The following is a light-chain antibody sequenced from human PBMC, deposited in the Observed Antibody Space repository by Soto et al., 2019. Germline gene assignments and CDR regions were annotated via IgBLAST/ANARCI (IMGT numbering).Light chain of an antibody. J-gene: IGKJ5*01. V-gene: IGKV2-28*01. Sequence: DIAMTQSPLSLPVTPGEPASISCKSSPSLLHSNGYNYLDWYLQKPGQSXPLXIYLGSNRASGVPDRFSGSGSGTDYTLKISRVEAEDVGVYYCMQALQTPLYTFGQGTRLEIK. CDR3: MQALQTPLYT. CDR1: PSLLHSNGYNY. CDR2: LGS.